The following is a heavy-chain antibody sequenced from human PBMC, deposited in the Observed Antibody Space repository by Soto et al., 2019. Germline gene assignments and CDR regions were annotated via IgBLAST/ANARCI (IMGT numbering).Heavy chain of an antibody. V-gene: IGHV3-74*01. D-gene: IGHD7-27*01. CDR2: INSDGSST. J-gene: IGHJ5*02. Sequence: GGPLRLSCAASGFTFSSYWMHWVRQAPGKGLVWVSRINSDGSSTSYADSVKGRFTISRDNAKNTLYLQMNSLRAEDTAVYYCARGNRRNWGSNWFDPWGQGTLVTVSS. CDR3: ARGNRRNWGSNWFDP. CDR1: GFTFSSYW.